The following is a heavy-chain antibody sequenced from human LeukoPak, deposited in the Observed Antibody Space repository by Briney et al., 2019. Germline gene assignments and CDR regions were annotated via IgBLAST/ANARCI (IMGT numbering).Heavy chain of an antibody. V-gene: IGHV1-2*02. CDR2: INPNSGGT. J-gene: IGHJ5*02. CDR3: ARDRYSGSPYNWFDP. Sequence: GASVKVSCKASGYTFTGYYMHWVRQAPRQGLEWMGWINPNSGGTNYAQKFQGRVTMTRDTSISTAYMELSRLRSDDTAVYYCARDRYSGSPYNWFDPWGQGTLVTVSS. D-gene: IGHD1-26*01. CDR1: GYTFTGYY.